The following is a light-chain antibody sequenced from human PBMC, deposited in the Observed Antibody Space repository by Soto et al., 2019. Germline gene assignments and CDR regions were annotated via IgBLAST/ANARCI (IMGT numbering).Light chain of an antibody. CDR2: EVS. CDR3: ASYADRSVV. CDR1: SSDIGGYNY. V-gene: IGLV2-8*01. J-gene: IGLJ2*01. Sequence: QSALTQPPSASGSPGQSVTISCTGTSSDIGGYNYISWYQHQPGKAPKLMIYEVSKRPSGVPDRFSASKSGNTASLTVSGLQAEDEAGYYCASYADRSVVFGGGTKLTVL.